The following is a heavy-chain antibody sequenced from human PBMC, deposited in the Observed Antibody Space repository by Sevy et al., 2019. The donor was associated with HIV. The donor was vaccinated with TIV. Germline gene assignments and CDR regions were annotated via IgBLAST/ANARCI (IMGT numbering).Heavy chain of an antibody. CDR3: AREGCSKPHDY. D-gene: IGHD3-10*02. CDR1: GFNFNIYS. V-gene: IGHV3-23*01. Sequence: GGSLRLSCVASGFNFNIYSFSWVRQTPGKGLEWVSTLSFGCGKINYADSVQGRFTISRDDSKNTLCLEMNSLRVEDTAMYYCAREGCSKPHDYWGQGTLVTVSS. CDR2: LSFGCGKI. J-gene: IGHJ4*02.